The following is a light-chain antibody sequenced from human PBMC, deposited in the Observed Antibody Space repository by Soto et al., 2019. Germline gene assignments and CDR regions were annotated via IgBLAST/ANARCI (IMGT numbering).Light chain of an antibody. J-gene: IGKJ2*01. CDR3: QQYGSSPYT. V-gene: IGKV3-20*01. CDR1: QSVSSN. CDR2: GAS. Sequence: EIVMTQSPGTLSLSPGERATLSCRASQSVSSNLVWYQQKPGQAPRLLIYGASNRATGIPDRFSGSGSGTDFTLTVTRLEPEDFAVYFCQQYGSSPYTFGQGTKLEIK.